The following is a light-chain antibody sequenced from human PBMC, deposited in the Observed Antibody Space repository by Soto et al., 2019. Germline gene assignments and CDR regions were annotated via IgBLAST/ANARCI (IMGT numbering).Light chain of an antibody. V-gene: IGLV2-23*01. CDR3: CSFAGNYIYV. J-gene: IGLJ1*01. CDR2: EGS. CDR1: SSDVGSYNL. Sequence: QSALTQPASLSGSPGQSITISCTGTSSDVGSYNLVSWYQQHPGKAPKLMIYEGSKRPSGVSNRFSGSKSGNTASLTISGLQSEDEADYYCCSFAGNYIYVFGTGTKVTVL.